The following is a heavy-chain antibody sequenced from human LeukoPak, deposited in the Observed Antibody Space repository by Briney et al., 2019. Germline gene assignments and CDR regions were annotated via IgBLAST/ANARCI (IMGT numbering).Heavy chain of an antibody. J-gene: IGHJ4*02. CDR1: GGSFSGYY. CDR3: ARSLVHSSSWFDY. V-gene: IGHV4-34*01. Sequence: SETLSLTCAVYGGSFSGYYWSWIRQPPGQVLERIGEINHSGSTNYNPSLKSRVTISVDTSKNQFTLKLSSVTAADTAVYYCARSLVHSSSWFDYWGQGTLVTVSS. CDR2: INHSGST. D-gene: IGHD6-13*01.